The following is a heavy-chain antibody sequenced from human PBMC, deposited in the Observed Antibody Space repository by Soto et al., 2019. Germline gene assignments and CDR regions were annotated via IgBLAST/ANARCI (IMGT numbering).Heavy chain of an antibody. CDR1: GGTFSSYA. J-gene: IGHJ4*02. D-gene: IGHD4-17*01. CDR3: ATVTTFDYFDY. V-gene: IGHV1-69*06. CDR2: IIPIFGTA. Sequence: GASVKVSCKASGGTFSSYAISWVRQAPGQGLEWMGGIIPIFGTANYAQKFQGRVTMTEDTSTDTAYMELSSLRSEDTAVYYCATVTTFDYFDYWGQGTLVTVSS.